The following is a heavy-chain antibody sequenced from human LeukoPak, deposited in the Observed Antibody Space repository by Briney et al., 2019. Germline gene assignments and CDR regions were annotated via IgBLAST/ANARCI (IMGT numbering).Heavy chain of an antibody. CDR2: ISGSGGST. J-gene: IGHJ3*02. CDR1: GFTFSSYA. D-gene: IGHD2-2*01. CDR3: AKDLFYCSSTSCQTLTDAFDI. Sequence: GGSLRLSCAASGFTFSSYAMSWVRQAPGKGLEWVSAISGSGGSTYYADSVKGRFTISRDNSKNTLYLQMNSLRAEDTAVYYCAKDLFYCSSTSCQTLTDAFDIWGQGTMVTVSS. V-gene: IGHV3-23*01.